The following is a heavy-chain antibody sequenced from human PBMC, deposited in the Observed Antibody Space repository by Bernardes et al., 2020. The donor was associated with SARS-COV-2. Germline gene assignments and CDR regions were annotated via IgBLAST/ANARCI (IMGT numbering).Heavy chain of an antibody. D-gene: IGHD3-22*01. CDR1: GFTFGDYY. J-gene: IGHJ4*02. V-gene: IGHV3-11*01. Sequence: GWSLRLSCAASGFTFGDYYMNWIRQAPGQGLEWVSYISSSGNAKYYADSVKGRFVVSRDNAQNSLYLDMNSLGADDTAVYYCAREASFYYDSGAFRFWGQGTLVTVSS. CDR2: ISSSGNAK. CDR3: AREASFYYDSGAFRF.